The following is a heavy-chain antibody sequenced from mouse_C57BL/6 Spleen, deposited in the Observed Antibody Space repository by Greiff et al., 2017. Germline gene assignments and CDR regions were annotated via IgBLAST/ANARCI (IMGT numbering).Heavy chain of an antibody. D-gene: IGHD2-4*01. J-gene: IGHJ2*01. Sequence: EVQLQESGPELVKPGASVKISCKASGYSFTGYYMNWVKQSPEKSLEWIGEINPSTGGTTYNQKFKAKATLTVDKSSSTAYMQLKSLTSEDSAVYYCARCEDYDAVDYWGQGTTLTVSS. CDR2: INPSTGGT. V-gene: IGHV1-42*01. CDR1: GYSFTGYY. CDR3: ARCEDYDAVDY.